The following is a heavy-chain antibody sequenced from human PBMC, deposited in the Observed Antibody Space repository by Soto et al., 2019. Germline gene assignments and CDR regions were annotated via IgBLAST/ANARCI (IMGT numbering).Heavy chain of an antibody. Sequence: QVQLVESGGGVVQPGRSLRLSCAASGFTFSSYAMHWVRQAPGKGLEWVAFISYDGSNEYYADSVKGRFTISRDNSKNTLYLQVSSLRTEDTAVYYCARDRSMVVVAPGYWGQGTLVTVSA. CDR2: ISYDGSNE. CDR3: ARDRSMVVVAPGY. D-gene: IGHD3-22*01. J-gene: IGHJ4*02. CDR1: GFTFSSYA. V-gene: IGHV3-30-3*01.